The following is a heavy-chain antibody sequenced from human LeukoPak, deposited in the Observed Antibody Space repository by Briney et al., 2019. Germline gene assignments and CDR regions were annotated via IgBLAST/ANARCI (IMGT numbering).Heavy chain of an antibody. CDR2: IIPIFGTA. CDR3: ARPGTDLYYYDSSGYYPFDY. D-gene: IGHD3-22*01. V-gene: IGHV1-69*13. Sequence: ASVKVSCKASGGTFSSYAISWVRQAPGQGLEWMGGIIPIFGTANYAQKFQGRVTITADESTSTAYMELSSLRSEDTAVYYCARPGTDLYYYDSSGYYPFDYWGQGTLVTVSS. J-gene: IGHJ4*02. CDR1: GGTFSSYA.